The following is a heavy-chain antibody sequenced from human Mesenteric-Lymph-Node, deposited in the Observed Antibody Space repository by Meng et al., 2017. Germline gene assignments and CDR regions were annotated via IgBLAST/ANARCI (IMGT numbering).Heavy chain of an antibody. J-gene: IGHJ4*02. D-gene: IGHD4-23*01. CDR1: GGSISSGGYY. V-gene: IGHV4-61*02. CDR3: ARALRWKYFDY. CDR2: ISASGNA. Sequence: SETLSLTCSVSGGSISSGGYYWSWIRQPAGNGLEWIGRISASGNANYNPSLKSRVTISVDTSKNQFSLKLSSVTAADTAVYYCARALRWKYFDYWGQGTLVTVSS.